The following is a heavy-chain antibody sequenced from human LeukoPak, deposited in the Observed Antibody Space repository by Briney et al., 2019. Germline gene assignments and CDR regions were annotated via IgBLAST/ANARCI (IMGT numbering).Heavy chain of an antibody. Sequence: PSETLSLTCAVYGGSFSGYYWSWIRQPPGKGLEWIGEINHSGSINYNPSLKSRVTISVDTSKNQFSLKLSSVTAADTAVYYCARKIYCSGGSCQEGHLDYWGQGTLVTVSS. D-gene: IGHD2-15*01. CDR2: INHSGSI. CDR3: ARKIYCSGGSCQEGHLDY. CDR1: GGSFSGYY. V-gene: IGHV4-34*01. J-gene: IGHJ4*02.